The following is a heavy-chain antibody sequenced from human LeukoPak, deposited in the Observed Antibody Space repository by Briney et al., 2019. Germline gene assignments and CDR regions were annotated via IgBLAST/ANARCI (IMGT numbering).Heavy chain of an antibody. D-gene: IGHD6-13*01. CDR3: ASLYGYSSYYYYGMDV. J-gene: IGHJ6*02. Sequence: SETLSLTCAVYGGSFSGYYWSWIRQPPGKGLEWIGSIYYSGSTYYNPSLKGRVTISVDTSKSQFSLKLSSVTAADTAVYYCASLYGYSSYYYYGMDVWGQGTTVTVSS. V-gene: IGHV4-34*01. CDR1: GGSFSGYY. CDR2: IYYSGST.